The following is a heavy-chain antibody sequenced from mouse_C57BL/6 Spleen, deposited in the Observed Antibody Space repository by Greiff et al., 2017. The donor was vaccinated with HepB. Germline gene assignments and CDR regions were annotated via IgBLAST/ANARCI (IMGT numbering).Heavy chain of an antibody. CDR2: INPGSGGT. D-gene: IGHD1-1*01. J-gene: IGHJ2*01. V-gene: IGHV1-54*01. CDR1: GYAFTNYL. CDR3: ARSVTTVARGDY. Sequence: DQLQQSGAELVRPGTSVKVSCKASGYAFTNYLIEWVKQRPGQGLEWIGVINPGSGGTNYNEKFKGKATLTADKSSSTAYMQLSSLTSEDSAVYFCARSVTTVARGDYWGQGTTLTVSS.